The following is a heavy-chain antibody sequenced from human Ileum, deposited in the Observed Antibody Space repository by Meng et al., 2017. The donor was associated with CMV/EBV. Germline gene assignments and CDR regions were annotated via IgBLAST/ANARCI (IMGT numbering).Heavy chain of an antibody. V-gene: IGHV1-69*05. CDR3: ARVRRERYYDSSGRGYFDY. CDR2: IIPIFGTA. D-gene: IGHD3-22*01. J-gene: IGHJ4*02. CDR1: FSSYA. Sequence: FSSYAISWVRQAPGQGLEWMGGIIPIFGTANYAQKFQGRVTITTDESTSTAYMELSSLRSEDTAVYYCARVRRERYYDSSGRGYFDYWGQGTLVTVSS.